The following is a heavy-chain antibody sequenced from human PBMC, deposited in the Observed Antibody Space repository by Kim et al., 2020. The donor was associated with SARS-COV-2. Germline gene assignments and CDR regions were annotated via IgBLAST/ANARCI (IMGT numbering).Heavy chain of an antibody. Sequence: ASVKVSCKASGYTFTTYHMHWLRQAPGQGLEWLGMVSPSRGDANYAQRFQGRVTMTRDTSTTTVYMELRSLRSEDTAVYYCARDSYCNISSCYYVHYWGQGTLVTVSS. CDR1: GYTFTTYH. V-gene: IGHV1-46*01. D-gene: IGHD2-2*01. CDR3: ARDSYCNISSCYYVHY. J-gene: IGHJ4*02. CDR2: VSPSRGDA.